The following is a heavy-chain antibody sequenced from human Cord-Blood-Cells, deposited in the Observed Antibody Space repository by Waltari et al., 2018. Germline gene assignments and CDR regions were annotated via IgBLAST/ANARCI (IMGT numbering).Heavy chain of an antibody. CDR3: ASKTLGYCSSTSCYGNYYYYYYMDV. CDR1: GGSFSGYY. V-gene: IGHV4-34*01. Sequence: QVQLQQWGAGLLTPSETLSLTCAVYGGSFSGYYWSWIRQPPGKGLEWIGEINNSGSTNYNPSLKSRVTISVDTSKNQFSLKLSSVTAADTAVYYCASKTLGYCSSTSCYGNYYYYYYMDVWGKGTTVTVSS. J-gene: IGHJ6*03. D-gene: IGHD2-2*01. CDR2: INNSGST.